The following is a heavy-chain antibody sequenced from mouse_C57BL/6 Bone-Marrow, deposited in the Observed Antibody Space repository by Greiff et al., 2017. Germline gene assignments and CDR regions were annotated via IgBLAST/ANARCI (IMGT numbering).Heavy chain of an antibody. D-gene: IGHD1-1*01. J-gene: IGHJ2*01. Sequence: VQLKQSGGGLVKPGGSLKLSCAASGFTFSDYGMHWVRQAPEKGLEWVAYISSGSSTIYYADTVKGRFTISRDNAKNTLFLQMTSLRSEDTAMYYCAKDYGSSFDYWGQGTTLTVAS. V-gene: IGHV5-17*01. CDR3: AKDYGSSFDY. CDR1: GFTFSDYG. CDR2: ISSGSSTI.